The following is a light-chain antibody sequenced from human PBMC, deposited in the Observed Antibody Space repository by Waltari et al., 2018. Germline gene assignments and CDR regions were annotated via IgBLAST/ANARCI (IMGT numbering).Light chain of an antibody. Sequence: DTVMTQSPHSLTASLGERDNINCKSSQSVLYSANKKDYLAWYQQKPGQPPKLLIYCASTRESEVPYRCSGRGSETDFSLTINSLQAEDAAVYYCQQYFQLPYTFGPGTKLEIK. CDR1: QSVLYSANKKDY. CDR2: CAS. CDR3: QQYFQLPYT. J-gene: IGKJ2*01. V-gene: IGKV4-1*01.